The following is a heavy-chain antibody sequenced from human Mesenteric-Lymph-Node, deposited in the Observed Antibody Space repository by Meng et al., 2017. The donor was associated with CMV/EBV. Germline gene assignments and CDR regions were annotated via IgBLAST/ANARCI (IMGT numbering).Heavy chain of an antibody. V-gene: IGHV2-26*01. Sequence: SGPTLVKPTETLTLTCTVSGFSLSNARMGVSWIRQPPGKAMDWLAHIFSNDEKFYSTSLKSRLTISKDTSKSQVVITMTNMDPVDTATYYCARMAGDPLTNYYYYGMDVWGQGTTVTVSS. CDR3: ARMAGDPLTNYYYYGMDV. CDR1: GFSLSNARMG. D-gene: IGHD4/OR15-4a*01. CDR2: IFSNDEK. J-gene: IGHJ6*02.